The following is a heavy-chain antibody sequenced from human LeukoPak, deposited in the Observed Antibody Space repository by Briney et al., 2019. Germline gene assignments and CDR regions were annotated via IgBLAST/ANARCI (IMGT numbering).Heavy chain of an antibody. V-gene: IGHV3-23*01. J-gene: IGHJ5*02. Sequence: GGSLRLSCAASGFTFSSYAMSWVRQAPGKGLEWVSAISGSGGSTYYADSVKGRFTISRDNSKNTLYLQMNSLRAEDTAVYCCAKALSGSGYQWKQLWFDPWGQGTLVTVSS. CDR3: AKALSGSGYQWKQLWFDP. D-gene: IGHD3-22*01. CDR1: GFTFSSYA. CDR2: ISGSGGST.